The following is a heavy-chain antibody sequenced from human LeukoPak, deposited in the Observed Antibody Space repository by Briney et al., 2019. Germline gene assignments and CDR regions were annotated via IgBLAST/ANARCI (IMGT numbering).Heavy chain of an antibody. CDR2: IIPIFGTA. CDR3: ARGASRSTYYDFWSDDAFDI. V-gene: IGHV1-69*13. Sequence: ASVKVSCKASGGTFSSYAISWVRQAPGQGLEWMGGIIPIFGTANYAQKFQGRDTITADESTSTAYMELSSLRSEDTAVYYCARGASRSTYYDFWSDDAFDIWGQGTMVTVSS. D-gene: IGHD3-3*01. CDR1: GGTFSSYA. J-gene: IGHJ3*02.